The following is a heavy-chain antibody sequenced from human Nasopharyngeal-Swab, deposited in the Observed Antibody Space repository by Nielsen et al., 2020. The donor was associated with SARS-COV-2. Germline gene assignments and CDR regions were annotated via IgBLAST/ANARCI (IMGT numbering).Heavy chain of an antibody. CDR3: AKTAGAADYYYYYYMDV. D-gene: IGHD6-13*01. J-gene: IGHJ6*03. V-gene: IGHV3-53*04. Sequence: VREAPGKGLEWVSVIYSGGSTYYADSVKGRFTISRHNSKNTLYLQRNSLRAEDTAVYYCAKTAGAADYYYYYYMDVWGKGTTVTVSS. CDR2: IYSGGST.